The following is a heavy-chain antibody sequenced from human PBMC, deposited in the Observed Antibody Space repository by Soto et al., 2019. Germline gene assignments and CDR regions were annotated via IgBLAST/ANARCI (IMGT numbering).Heavy chain of an antibody. V-gene: IGHV3-13*01. CDR2: IGTAGDT. J-gene: IGHJ6*02. CDR3: ARDTPKHRSSYGMDV. Sequence: GGSLGLSCAASGLTFSSYDMHWVRQATGKGLEWVSAIGTAGDTCYPGSVKGRFTISRENAKNSLYLQMNSLRAEDTAVYYCARDTPKHRSSYGMDVWGQGTTVTVSS. CDR1: GLTFSSYD.